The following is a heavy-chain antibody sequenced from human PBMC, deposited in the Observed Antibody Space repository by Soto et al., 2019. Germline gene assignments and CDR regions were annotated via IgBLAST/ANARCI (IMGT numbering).Heavy chain of an antibody. Sequence: PGESLRLSCAASGFTFDDYGMSWVRQAPGKGLEWVSYISSSTSHTNYADSVKGRFTISRDNAKNSLFLQMNSLRAEDTAVYYCARGRGAAADYFDFWGQGT. J-gene: IGHJ4*02. CDR2: ISSSTSHT. CDR3: ARGRGAAADYFDF. V-gene: IGHV3-11*05. D-gene: IGHD6-13*01. CDR1: GFTFDDYG.